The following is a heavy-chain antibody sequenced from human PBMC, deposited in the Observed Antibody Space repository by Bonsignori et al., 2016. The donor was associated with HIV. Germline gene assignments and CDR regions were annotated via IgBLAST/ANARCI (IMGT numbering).Heavy chain of an antibody. CDR2: ISSDNTYI. J-gene: IGHJ3*02. V-gene: IGHV3-21*01. CDR1: GFAFRGFT. Sequence: GESLKISCAASGFAFRGFTMHWVRQAPGKGLEWVSSISSDNTYIDYANSVKGRFTISRDNARKSLHLQMNNLRDEDTAVYYCAREWEFATGDFAPDEEDDGFDIWGQGTMVTVSS. D-gene: IGHD2-21*01. CDR3: AREWEFATGDFAPDEEDDGFDI.